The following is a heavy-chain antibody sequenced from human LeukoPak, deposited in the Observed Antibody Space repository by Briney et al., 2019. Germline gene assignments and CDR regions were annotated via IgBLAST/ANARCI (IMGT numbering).Heavy chain of an antibody. CDR1: GFTFTTYT. D-gene: IGHD6-13*01. Sequence: GGSLRLSCAASGFTFTTYTMNWVRQAPGKGLEWVSSISGSSIYIYYADSVKGRFTISRDNAKNSLYLQMNSLRAEDTAVYYCAILTPIAAAGKGWFDPWGQGTLVTVSS. J-gene: IGHJ5*02. CDR3: AILTPIAAAGKGWFDP. V-gene: IGHV3-21*01. CDR2: ISGSSIYI.